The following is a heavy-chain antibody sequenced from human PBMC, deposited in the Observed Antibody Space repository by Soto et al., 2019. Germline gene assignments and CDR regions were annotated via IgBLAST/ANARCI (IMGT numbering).Heavy chain of an antibody. CDR2: IYWDDDK. CDR3: ATNNSLNNWFDP. V-gene: IGHV2-5*02. J-gene: IGHJ5*02. CDR1: GFSLSSSGVG. D-gene: IGHD1-1*01. Sequence: QITLKESGPTLVKPTQTLTLTCTFSGFSLSSSGVGVGWIRQPPGKALEWLALIYWDDDKRYRTSLRNRLTIXKXXSKKQVVLTMTNMDPVDTATYYCATNNSLNNWFDPWGQGTLVTVSS.